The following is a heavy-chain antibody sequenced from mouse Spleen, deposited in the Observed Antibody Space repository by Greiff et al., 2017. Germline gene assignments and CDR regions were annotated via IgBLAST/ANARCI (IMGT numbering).Heavy chain of an antibody. CDR2: IDPSDSYT. J-gene: IGHJ4*01. D-gene: IGHD1-1*01. V-gene: IGHV1-69*01. Sequence: VQLQQPGAELVMPGASVKLSCKASGYTFTSYWMHWVKQRPGQGLEWIGEIDPSDSYTNYNQKFKGKATLTVDKSSSTAYMQLSSLTSEDSAVYYCARGGITTVVATRAMDYWGQGTSVTVSS. CDR1: GYTFTSYW. CDR3: ARGGITTVVATRAMDY.